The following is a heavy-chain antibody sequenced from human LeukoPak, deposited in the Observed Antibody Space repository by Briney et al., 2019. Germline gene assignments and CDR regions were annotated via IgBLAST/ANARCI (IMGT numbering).Heavy chain of an antibody. D-gene: IGHD1-1*01. Sequence: GGSLRLSCAASGFTFSSYGMHWVRQAPGKGLEWVAIIWSDGSNKYYADSVKGRFTISRDNSKSTLYLQMNSLRVEDTAVYYCAIDPVTGTSGWDSWGQGTLVTVSS. V-gene: IGHV3-33*01. CDR1: GFTFSSYG. J-gene: IGHJ4*02. CDR3: AIDPVTGTSGWDS. CDR2: IWSDGSNK.